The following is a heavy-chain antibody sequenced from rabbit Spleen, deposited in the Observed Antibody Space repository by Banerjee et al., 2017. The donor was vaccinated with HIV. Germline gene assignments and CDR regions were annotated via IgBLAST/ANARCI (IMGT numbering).Heavy chain of an antibody. V-gene: IGHV1S40*01. CDR1: GVSFNSGYD. J-gene: IGHJ4*01. CDR3: ARDLAGVIGWNFSL. Sequence: QSLEESGGDLVKPGASLTLTCTASGVSFNSGYDMCWVRQAPGKGLEWIACIYAGTSGNTYSATWAKGRFTISKTSSTTVALQMTSLTAADTATYFCARDLAGVIGWNFSLWGPGTLVTVS. CDR2: IYAGTSGNT. D-gene: IGHD4-1*01.